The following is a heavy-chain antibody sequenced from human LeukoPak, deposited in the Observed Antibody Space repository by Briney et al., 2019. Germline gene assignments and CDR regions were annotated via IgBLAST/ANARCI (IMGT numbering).Heavy chain of an antibody. V-gene: IGHV3-15*01. CDR2: IKSKTDGGTT. J-gene: IGHJ4*02. Sequence: GGSLRLSCEASGFTLSSYAMSWVRQAPGKGLEWVGRIKSKTDGGTTDYAAPVKGRFTISRDDSKNTLYLQMNSLKTEDTAVYYCTTDHISRFDYWGQGTLVTVSS. CDR3: TTDHISRFDY. CDR1: GFTLSSYA.